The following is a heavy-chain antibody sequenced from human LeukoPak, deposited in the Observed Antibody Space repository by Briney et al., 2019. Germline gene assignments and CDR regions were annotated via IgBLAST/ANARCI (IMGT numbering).Heavy chain of an antibody. Sequence: PSETLSLTCAVYGGSFSGYYWNWIRQPPGKGLEWLGEINDNGRANYNPSLMSRVTVSVDTSKNQFSLRLTSVTATDTAVYYCARRWNYGRNYYIDVWGKGATVSVSS. CDR1: GGSFSGYY. CDR2: INDNGRA. CDR3: ARRWNYGRNYYIDV. D-gene: IGHD1-7*01. J-gene: IGHJ6*03. V-gene: IGHV4-34*01.